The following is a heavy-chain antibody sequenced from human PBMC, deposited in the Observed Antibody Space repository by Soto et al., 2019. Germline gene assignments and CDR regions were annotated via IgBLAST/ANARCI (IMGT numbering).Heavy chain of an antibody. V-gene: IGHV4-34*02. CDR2: ISDDGST. J-gene: IGHJ6*02. Sequence: QVQLQQWGAGLLRPSETLSLTCDVLGGSFNDYYWNWIRQSPGKGLEWIGKISDDGSTNYNPSLKSRVTISIDTTRNQFSLKLTSVTAADTALYYCTRGSSWYQRRVYYYYGMDVWGQGTTVTVSS. CDR1: GGSFNDYY. D-gene: IGHD6-13*01. CDR3: TRGSSWYQRRVYYYYGMDV.